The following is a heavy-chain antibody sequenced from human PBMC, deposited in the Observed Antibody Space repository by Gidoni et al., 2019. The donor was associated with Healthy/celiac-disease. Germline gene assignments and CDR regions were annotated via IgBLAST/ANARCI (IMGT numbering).Heavy chain of an antibody. CDR3: ARQVYSSFSMDV. Sequence: QLQLQESGPGLVKPSETLSLTCTVSGGSISSSSYFWGWIRQPPGQGLAWIGSISYSGTTYYNPSLKSRVTISVDTSKNQFSLKLSSVTAADTAVYYCARQVYSSFSMDVWGKGTTVTVSS. CDR2: ISYSGTT. V-gene: IGHV4-39*01. D-gene: IGHD6-6*01. J-gene: IGHJ6*04. CDR1: GGSISSSSYF.